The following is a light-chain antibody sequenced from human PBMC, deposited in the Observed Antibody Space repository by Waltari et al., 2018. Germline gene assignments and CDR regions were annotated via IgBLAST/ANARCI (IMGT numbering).Light chain of an antibody. CDR3: SSYAHNNHFV. V-gene: IGLV2-8*01. J-gene: IGLJ1*01. Sequence: QSVLTQPPSATGSPGQSVPISSTGTNSDVAAYNSVSWYQQHPGKVPKLLLYEVTKRPSGVPDRFSGSESGNTASLTVSGLQADDEADYYCSSYAHNNHFVFGTGTKVTVL. CDR1: NSDVAAYNS. CDR2: EVT.